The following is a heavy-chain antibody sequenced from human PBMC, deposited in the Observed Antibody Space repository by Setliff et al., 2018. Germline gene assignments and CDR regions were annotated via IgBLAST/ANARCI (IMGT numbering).Heavy chain of an antibody. CDR1: GYSISSGYY. CDR2: IYHSGST. V-gene: IGHV4-38-2*02. J-gene: IGHJ4*02. Sequence: PSETLSLTCAVSGYSISSGYYWGWIRQPPGKGLEWIGSIYHSGSTYYNPSLKSRVTISVDTSKNQFSLKLSSVTAADTAVYYCARDGGANGGNSAFDYWGQGTLVTVPQ. CDR3: ARDGGANGGNSAFDY. D-gene: IGHD2-21*02.